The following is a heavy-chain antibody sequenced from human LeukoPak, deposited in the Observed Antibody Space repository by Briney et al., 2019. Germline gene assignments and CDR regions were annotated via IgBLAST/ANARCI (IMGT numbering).Heavy chain of an antibody. J-gene: IGHJ4*02. D-gene: IGHD5-18*01. CDR2: IYTSGGT. Sequence: GGSLRLSCAASGFTFSDYYMSWIRQAPGKGLEWVSIIYTSGGTYYADSVKGRFTISRDNSKNTLYLQMNSLRAEDTAVYYCAKGSPYSYGTYFFDYWGQGTLVTVSS. V-gene: IGHV3-53*01. CDR3: AKGSPYSYGTYFFDY. CDR1: GFTFSDYY.